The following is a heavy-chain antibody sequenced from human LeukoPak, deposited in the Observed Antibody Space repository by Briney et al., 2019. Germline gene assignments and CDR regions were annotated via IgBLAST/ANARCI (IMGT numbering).Heavy chain of an antibody. D-gene: IGHD6-19*01. CDR3: ATQINWLGIAVPGEAFDI. V-gene: IGHV1-24*01. CDR1: GYTLTELS. J-gene: IGHJ3*02. Sequence: GASVKVSCKVSGYTLTELSMHWVRQAPGKGLEWMGGFDPEDGETIYAQKFQGRVTMTEDTSTDTAYMELSSLRSEDTAVYYCATQINWLGIAVPGEAFDIWGQGTMVTVSS. CDR2: FDPEDGET.